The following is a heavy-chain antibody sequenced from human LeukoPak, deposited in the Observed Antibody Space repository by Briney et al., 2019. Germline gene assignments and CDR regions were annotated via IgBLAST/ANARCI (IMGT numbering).Heavy chain of an antibody. Sequence: ASVKVSCKASGYTFTSYYMHWVRLAPGQGLEWMGGIIPIFGTANYAQKFQGRVTITADESTSTAYMELSSLRSEDTAVYYCARALSTMVRGVYYYYGMDVWGKGTTVTVSS. V-gene: IGHV1-69*13. CDR1: GYTFTSYY. CDR3: ARALSTMVRGVYYYYGMDV. D-gene: IGHD3-10*01. CDR2: IIPIFGTA. J-gene: IGHJ6*04.